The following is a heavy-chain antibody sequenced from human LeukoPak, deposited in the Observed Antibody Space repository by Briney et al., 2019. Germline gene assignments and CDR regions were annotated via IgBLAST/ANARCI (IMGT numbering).Heavy chain of an antibody. CDR1: GFSFNTYS. CDR3: TSRYCTTTNCYSFDN. CDR2: ISSTSAHI. Sequence: GGSLRLSCAASGFSFNTYSMNWVRQAPGKGLEWVSYISSTSAHIFYADSVKGRFSISRDNAKNSLYLQMNSLRVEDTAAYYCTSRYCTTTNCYSFDNWGHGTLVTVSS. V-gene: IGHV3-21*01. D-gene: IGHD2-2*01. J-gene: IGHJ3*02.